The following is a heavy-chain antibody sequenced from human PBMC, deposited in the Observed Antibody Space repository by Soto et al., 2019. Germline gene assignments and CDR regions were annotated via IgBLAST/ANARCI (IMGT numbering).Heavy chain of an antibody. V-gene: IGHV1-46*01. J-gene: IGHJ6*02. D-gene: IGHD3-10*01. Sequence: QVQLVQSGAEVKKPGASVKVSCKASGYTFTSYYMHWVRQAPGQGLEWMGIINPSGGSTSYAQKFQGRVTMPRDTSTSTVYMELSSLRSEDTAVYYCATPYYYGSGSRHYYYYGMDVWGQGTTVTVSS. CDR1: GYTFTSYY. CDR3: ATPYYYGSGSRHYYYYGMDV. CDR2: INPSGGST.